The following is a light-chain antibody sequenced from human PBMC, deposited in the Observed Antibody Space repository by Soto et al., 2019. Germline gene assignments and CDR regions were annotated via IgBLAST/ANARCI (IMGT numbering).Light chain of an antibody. V-gene: IGLV2-8*01. Sequence: QSALTQPPSASGSPGQSVTISCTGTRSDVGGYNFVSWYQQHPGKAPKLLIYEVTQRPSGVPDRFSASKSGNTASLTVSGLQAEDEADYYCSSYAGSNMGVFGTGTKVNV. CDR3: SSYAGSNMGV. CDR1: RSDVGGYNF. CDR2: EVT. J-gene: IGLJ1*01.